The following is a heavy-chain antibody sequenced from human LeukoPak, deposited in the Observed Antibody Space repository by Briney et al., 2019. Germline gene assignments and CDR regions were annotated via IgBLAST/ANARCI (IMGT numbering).Heavy chain of an antibody. V-gene: IGHV4-59*12. Sequence: SETLSLTCTVSGGAISGYYWSWIRQPPGKGLEWIGYIFYSGTTNYNPSLKSRVTISVDTSKKRFSLNLSSVTAADTAVYYCARGIADPYSFDSWGQGTLVTVSS. CDR1: GGAISGYY. CDR2: IFYSGTT. CDR3: ARGIADPYSFDS. D-gene: IGHD6-13*01. J-gene: IGHJ4*02.